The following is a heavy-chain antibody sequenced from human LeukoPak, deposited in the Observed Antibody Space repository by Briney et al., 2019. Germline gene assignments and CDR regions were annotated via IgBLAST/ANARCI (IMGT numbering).Heavy chain of an antibody. J-gene: IGHJ4*02. CDR2: VDLLGRT. V-gene: IGHV4-4*02. CDR3: AREGGPYRPLDY. CDR1: GGSISNTNW. Sequence: SGTLSLTCGVSGGSISNTNWWTWVRQPPGKGLEWIGEVDLLGRTNYNPSLKSRVAISVDKSENHISLWLTSVTAADTAAYYCAREGGPYRPLDYSGQGTLVTVSS.